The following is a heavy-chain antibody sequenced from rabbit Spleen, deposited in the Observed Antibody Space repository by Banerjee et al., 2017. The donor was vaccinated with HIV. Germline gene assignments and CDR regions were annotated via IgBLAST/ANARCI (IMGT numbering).Heavy chain of an antibody. CDR2: IDSSNGGT. V-gene: IGHV1S40*01. D-gene: IGHD2-1*01. CDR3: ARGSAAMAMVITGFYLTL. Sequence: QSLEESGGDLVKPGASLTLTCTASGFSFSGVYDMCWVRQAPGKGLELIACIDSSNGGTDYASWAKGRFTISKSSSSTVTLQMTSLPAADTATYFCARGSAAMAMVITGFYLTLWGPGTLVTV. CDR1: GFSFSGVYD. J-gene: IGHJ4*01.